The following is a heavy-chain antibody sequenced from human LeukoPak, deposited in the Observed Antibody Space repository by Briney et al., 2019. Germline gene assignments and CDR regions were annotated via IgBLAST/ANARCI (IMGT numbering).Heavy chain of an antibody. J-gene: IGHJ4*02. V-gene: IGHV3-30*02. Sequence: GGSLRLSCAASGFTFCSYGMLWVRQAPGKGLECVAVIRYDGSEKHYADSVKGRFTISRDNSENTLFLQMNSLRAGDTAVYYCAKNREPSGDYAGAFDFWGQGTLVTVSS. CDR3: AKNREPSGDYAGAFDF. CDR1: GFTFCSYG. D-gene: IGHD4-17*01. CDR2: IRYDGSEK.